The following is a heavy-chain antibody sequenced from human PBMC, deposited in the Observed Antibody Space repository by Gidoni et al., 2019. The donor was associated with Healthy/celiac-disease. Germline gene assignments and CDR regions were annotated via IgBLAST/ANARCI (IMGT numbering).Heavy chain of an antibody. J-gene: IGHJ4*02. CDR3: ARNMGYCSSTSCYATGGFDY. CDR1: GFTFSSYG. V-gene: IGHV3-33*01. CDR2: IWYDGSNK. Sequence: QVQLVESGGGVVQPGRSLSLSCAASGFTFSSYGMHWVRQAPGKGLEWVAVIWYDGSNKYYADSVKGRFTISRDNSKNTLYLQMNSLRAEDTAVYYCARNMGYCSSTSCYATGGFDYWGQGTLVTVSS. D-gene: IGHD2-2*01.